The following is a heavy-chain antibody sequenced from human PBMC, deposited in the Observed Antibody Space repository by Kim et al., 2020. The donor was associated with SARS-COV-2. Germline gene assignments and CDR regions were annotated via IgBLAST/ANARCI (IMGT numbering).Heavy chain of an antibody. CDR2: R. J-gene: IGHJ4*02. D-gene: IGHD1-26*01. Sequence: RNFAQKIQDKVIMTTDASTSTVYMELRSLGSDDTALYYCARGVGGNYYFDYWGQGTLVTVSS. V-gene: IGHV1-18*01. CDR3: ARGVGGNYYFDY.